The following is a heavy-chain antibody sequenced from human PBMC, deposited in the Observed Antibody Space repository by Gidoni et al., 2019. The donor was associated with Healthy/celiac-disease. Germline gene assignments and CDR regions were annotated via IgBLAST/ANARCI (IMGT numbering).Heavy chain of an antibody. J-gene: IGHJ4*02. CDR2: ISWNRGSI. Sequence: EVQLVESGGGLVQPGRSLSLSCAASGFTFDDYAMHWVRQAPGKGLEWVSGISWNRGSIGYADSVKVRFTISRDNAKNSLYLQMNSLRAEDTALYYCAKDIGQWLADSTFDYWGQGTLVTVSS. V-gene: IGHV3-9*01. CDR3: AKDIGQWLADSTFDY. CDR1: GFTFDDYA. D-gene: IGHD6-19*01.